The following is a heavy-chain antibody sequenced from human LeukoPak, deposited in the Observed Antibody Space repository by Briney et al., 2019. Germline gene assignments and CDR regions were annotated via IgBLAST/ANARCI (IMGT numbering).Heavy chain of an antibody. Sequence: PGGSLRLSCAASGFTFSNAWMSWVRQAPGKGLEWVGRIKSKTAGGTTDYAAPVKGRFTISRDDSKNALFLQMDSLKSDDTAMYYCTTEFKELGSFFYFYYMDVWGTGTTVTISS. V-gene: IGHV3-15*01. J-gene: IGHJ6*03. CDR1: GFTFSNAW. D-gene: IGHD3-10*01. CDR2: IKSKTAGGTT. CDR3: TTEFKELGSFFYFYYMDV.